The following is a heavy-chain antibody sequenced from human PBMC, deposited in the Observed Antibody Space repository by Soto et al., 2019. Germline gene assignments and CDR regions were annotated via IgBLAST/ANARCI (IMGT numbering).Heavy chain of an antibody. D-gene: IGHD3-22*01. CDR2: MNPNSGNT. CDR1: GYTFTSYD. Sequence: QVQLVQSGAEVKKPGASVKVSCKASGYTFTSYDINWVRQATGQGLECMGRMNPNSGNTGYAQKFQGRVTMTMDTTISTDYRVLIILRSCDTAEYYWARPLYFYHTRVFWYWSQGTLGTVCS. J-gene: IGHJ4*02. V-gene: IGHV1-8*01. CDR3: ARPLYFYHTRVFWY.